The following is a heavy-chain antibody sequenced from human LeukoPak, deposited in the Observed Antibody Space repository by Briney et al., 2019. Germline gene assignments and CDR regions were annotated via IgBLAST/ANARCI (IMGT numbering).Heavy chain of an antibody. D-gene: IGHD6-19*01. V-gene: IGHV1-69*05. CDR1: GGTFSSYA. J-gene: IGHJ4*02. CDR3: ARDPRGGWSNFDY. CDR2: IIPIFGTA. Sequence: SVKVSCKASGGTFSSYAISWVRQAPGQGLEWMGGIIPIFGTANYAQKFQGRVTMTTDTATNTAYMELRSLTSDDTAVYYCARDPRGGWSNFDYWGQGTLVTVSS.